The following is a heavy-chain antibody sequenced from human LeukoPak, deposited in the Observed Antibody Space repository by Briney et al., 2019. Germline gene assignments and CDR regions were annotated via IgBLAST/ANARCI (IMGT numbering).Heavy chain of an antibody. CDR3: ARGGGSGSYYNVRAYYYYMDV. CDR2: MNPNSGNT. CDR1: GYTFTSYD. J-gene: IGHJ6*03. Sequence: ASVKVSCKASGYTFTSYDINWVRQATGQGLEWMGWMNPNSGNTGYAQKFQGRVTITRNTSISTAYMELSSLRSEDTAVYYCARGGGSGSYYNVRAYYYYMDVWGKGTTVTVSS. V-gene: IGHV1-8*03. D-gene: IGHD3-10*01.